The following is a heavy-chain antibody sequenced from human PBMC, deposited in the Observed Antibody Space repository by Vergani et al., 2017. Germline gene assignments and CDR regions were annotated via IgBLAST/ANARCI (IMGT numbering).Heavy chain of an antibody. CDR2: IYSGGSST. J-gene: IGHJ4*02. Sequence: EVQLLESGGGLVQPGGSLRLSCAASGFTFSSYAMSWVRQAPGKGLEWVSVIYSGGSSTYYADSVKGRFTISRDNSKNTLYLQMNSLRAEDTAVYYCAIDRDEYYDFWSGYPSYFDYWGQGTLVTVSS. CDR3: AIDRDEYYDFWSGYPSYFDY. V-gene: IGHV3-23*03. D-gene: IGHD3-3*01. CDR1: GFTFSSYA.